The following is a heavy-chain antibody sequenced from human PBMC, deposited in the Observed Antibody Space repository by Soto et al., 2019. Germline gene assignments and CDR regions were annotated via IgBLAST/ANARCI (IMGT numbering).Heavy chain of an antibody. V-gene: IGHV4-34*01. CDR2: INHSGNT. CDR3: ARGRDY. J-gene: IGHJ4*02. CDR1: GGSFSDYY. Sequence: XETLSLTCAVYGGSFSDYYWDWIRQPPGKGLEWIGEINHSGNTNYNPSLKSRVTISLDTSKNQLSVKLRSVTAADTAVYYCARGRDYWGQGTLVTVSS.